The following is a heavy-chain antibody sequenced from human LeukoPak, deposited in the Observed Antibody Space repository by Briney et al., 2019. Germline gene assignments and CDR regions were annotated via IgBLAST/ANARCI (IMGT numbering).Heavy chain of an antibody. CDR2: IYPTGST. J-gene: IGHJ5*02. V-gene: IGHV4-38-2*02. D-gene: IGHD6-13*01. CDR1: GYSISSGYY. CDR3: WYWNWFDP. Sequence: PSETLSLTCTVSGYSISSGYYWGWIRQPPGKGLEWIGNIYPTGSTYYNPSLKSRVTISVDTSKNQFSLKVSSVYYCARAYSSSWYWNWFDPWGQGTLVTVSS.